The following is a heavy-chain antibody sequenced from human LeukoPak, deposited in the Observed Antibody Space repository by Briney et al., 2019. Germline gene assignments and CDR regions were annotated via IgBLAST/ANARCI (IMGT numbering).Heavy chain of an antibody. CDR2: IRSKAYGGTT. Sequence: GGTLRLSCTASGFTFGDYAMSWFRQAPGKGLEGVGFIRSKAYGGTTEYAASVKGRFTISRDDSKSIAYLQMNSLKTEDTAVYYCTRDVYCSSTSCYRGGYWGQGTLVTVSS. CDR3: TRDVYCSSTSCYRGGY. J-gene: IGHJ4*02. V-gene: IGHV3-49*03. CDR1: GFTFGDYA. D-gene: IGHD2-2*02.